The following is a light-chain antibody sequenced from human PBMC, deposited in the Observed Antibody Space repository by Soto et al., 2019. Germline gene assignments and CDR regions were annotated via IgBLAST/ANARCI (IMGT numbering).Light chain of an antibody. CDR2: KAS. Sequence: DLRISRCPSTLSASVGDRVTITCRASQNIYIWLAWYQKKPGKAPNLLIYKASTLQSGVPSRFSGNGSGTEFTLTITSLQPDDSATYYCQQYNGLPTWTFGQGTKVDIK. CDR3: QQYNGLPTWT. J-gene: IGKJ1*01. V-gene: IGKV1-5*03. CDR1: QNIYIW.